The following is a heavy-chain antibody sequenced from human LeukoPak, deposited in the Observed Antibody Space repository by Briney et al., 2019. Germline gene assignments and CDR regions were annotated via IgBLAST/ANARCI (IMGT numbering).Heavy chain of an antibody. J-gene: IGHJ4*02. Sequence: GGSLRLSCSASGFSFSSYTMTWVRLAPGKGLEWVSYISSFSSTIYYADSVMGRFTISRDNAKNSLYLQMNSLRAEDTAVYYCARSPNYKGYFDYWGQGTLVTVSS. V-gene: IGHV3-48*04. CDR2: ISSFSSTI. CDR1: GFSFSSYT. D-gene: IGHD3-10*01. CDR3: ARSPNYKGYFDY.